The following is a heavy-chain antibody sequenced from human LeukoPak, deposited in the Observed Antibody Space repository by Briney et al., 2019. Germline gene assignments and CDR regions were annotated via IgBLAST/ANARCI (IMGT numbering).Heavy chain of an antibody. V-gene: IGHV3-23*01. CDR3: AKDRYSSSSGMDV. Sequence: GGSLRLSCAASGFTFSSYAMSWVRQAPGKGLEWVSAISGSGGSTYYADSVKGRFTISRDSSKNTLYLRMNSLRAEDTAVYYCAKDRYSSSSGMDVWGQGTTVTVSS. CDR1: GFTFSSYA. J-gene: IGHJ6*02. CDR2: ISGSGGST. D-gene: IGHD6-6*01.